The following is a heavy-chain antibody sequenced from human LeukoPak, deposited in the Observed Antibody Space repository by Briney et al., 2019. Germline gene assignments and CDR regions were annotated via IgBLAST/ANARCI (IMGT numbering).Heavy chain of an antibody. CDR2: ISWNSGSI. D-gene: IGHD6-6*01. CDR1: GFTFDDYA. J-gene: IGHJ4*02. CDR3: AASSSDDAGMDY. Sequence: GGSLRLSCAASGFTFDDYAMHWVRQAPGKGLEWVSGISWNSGSIGYADSVKGRFTISRDNAKNSLYLQMNSLRDEDTAVYYCAASSSDDAGMDYWGQGTLVTVSS. V-gene: IGHV3-9*01.